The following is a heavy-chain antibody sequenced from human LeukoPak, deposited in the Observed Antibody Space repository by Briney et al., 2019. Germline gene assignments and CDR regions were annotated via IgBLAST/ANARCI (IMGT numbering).Heavy chain of an antibody. V-gene: IGHV3-7*01. CDR3: ARPPYTGGWYLMF. D-gene: IGHD6-19*01. CDR1: GFTFSNYW. J-gene: IGHJ4*02. CDR2: VRQDGSET. Sequence: PGGSPRLSCAASGFTFSNYWMSWVRQPPGKGLEWVANVRQDGSETYSVDSVKGRFTISRDNTKNSLYLKMSSLRAEDTAVYYCARPPYTGGWYLMFWGQGTLVTVSS.